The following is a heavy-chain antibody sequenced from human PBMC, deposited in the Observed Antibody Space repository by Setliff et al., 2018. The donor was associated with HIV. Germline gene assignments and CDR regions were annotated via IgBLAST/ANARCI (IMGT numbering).Heavy chain of an antibody. J-gene: IGHJ5*02. Sequence: SETLSLTCAVFGGSFSDFYWSWIRQPPGKGLEWIGEISYSGSTVYNPSLKSRVTMSVDVSKNLVSLNLNSVTAADTAIYYCARGVARQVVIDRWFDPWGQGTPVTVSS. CDR3: ARGVARQVVIDRWFDP. V-gene: IGHV4-34*01. CDR1: GGSFSDFY. CDR2: ISYSGST. D-gene: IGHD2-21*01.